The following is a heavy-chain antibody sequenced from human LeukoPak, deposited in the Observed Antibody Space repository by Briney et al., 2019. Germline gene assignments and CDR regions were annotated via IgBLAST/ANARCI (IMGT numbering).Heavy chain of an antibody. CDR2: MNPNSGNT. J-gene: IGHJ5*02. CDR3: ARYCSSTSCYGGFDP. CDR1: GYTFTSYD. Sequence: ASVKVSRKASGYTFTSYDINWVRQATGQGLEWMGWMNPNSGNTGYAQKFQGRVTITRNTSISTAYMELSSPRSEDTAVYYCARYCSSTSCYGGFDPWGQGTLVTVSS. D-gene: IGHD2-2*01. V-gene: IGHV1-8*03.